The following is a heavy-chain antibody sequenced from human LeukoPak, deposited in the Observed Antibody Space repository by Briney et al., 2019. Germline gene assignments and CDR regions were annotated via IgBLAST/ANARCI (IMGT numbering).Heavy chain of an antibody. D-gene: IGHD4-17*01. V-gene: IGHV1-18*01. CDR3: ARFPTVTTGGYYFDY. CDR1: GYTFTSYG. J-gene: IGHJ4*02. Sequence: ASVKVSCKASGYTFTSYGISWVRQAPGQGLEWMGWISAYNGNTNYAQKLQGRVTMTTDTSTSTAYMELRSLRSGDTAVYYCARFPTVTTGGYYFDYWGQGTLVTVSS. CDR2: ISAYNGNT.